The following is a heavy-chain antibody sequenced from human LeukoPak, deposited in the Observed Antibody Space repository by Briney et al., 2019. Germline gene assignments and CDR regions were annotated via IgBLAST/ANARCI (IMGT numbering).Heavy chain of an antibody. D-gene: IGHD1-26*01. CDR1: GGSISSYY. CDR2: IYYSGST. J-gene: IGHJ3*02. Sequence: SETLSLTCTVSGGSISSYYWSWIRQPPGKGLEWIGYIYYSGSTNYNPSLKSRVTISVDKSKNQFSLKLSSVTAADTAVYYCAREAVESSGSYSKPDEWAFDIWGQGTMVTVSS. CDR3: AREAVESSGSYSKPDEWAFDI. V-gene: IGHV4-59*12.